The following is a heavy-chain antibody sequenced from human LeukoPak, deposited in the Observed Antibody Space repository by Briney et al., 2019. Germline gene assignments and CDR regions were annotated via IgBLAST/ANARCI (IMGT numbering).Heavy chain of an antibody. J-gene: IGHJ4*02. CDR2: IYYSGST. Sequence: SETLSLTCIVSGGSISSYYWSWIRQPPGKGLEWIGYIYYSGSTNYNPSLKGRVTISVDTSKNQFSLKLSSVTAADTAVYYCARHHGAHYDFWSGYEFDYWGQGTLVTVSS. D-gene: IGHD3-3*01. V-gene: IGHV4-59*08. CDR1: GGSISSYY. CDR3: ARHHGAHYDFWSGYEFDY.